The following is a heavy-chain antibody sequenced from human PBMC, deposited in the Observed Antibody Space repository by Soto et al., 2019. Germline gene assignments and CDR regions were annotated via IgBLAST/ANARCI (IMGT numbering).Heavy chain of an antibody. CDR1: GFTFSSYW. J-gene: IGHJ6*02. V-gene: IGHV3-7*03. CDR3: ARGRFWSGYPPLYYYYYGMDV. Sequence: EVQLVESGGGLVQPGGSLRLSCAASGFTFSSYWMSWVRQAPGKGLEWVANIKQDGSEKYYVDSVKGGFTISRDNAKNSLYLQMNSLRAKEPAVYYCARGRFWSGYPPLYYYYYGMDVWGQGTTVTVSS. D-gene: IGHD3-3*01. CDR2: IKQDGSEK.